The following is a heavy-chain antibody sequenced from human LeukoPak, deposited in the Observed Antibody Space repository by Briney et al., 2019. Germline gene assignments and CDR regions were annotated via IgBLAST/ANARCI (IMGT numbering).Heavy chain of an antibody. CDR2: VYYSGST. J-gene: IGHJ2*01. CDR3: ARDRPATENWYLDL. V-gene: IGHV4-39*07. D-gene: IGHD1-26*01. Sequence: PSETLSLTCTVSGASISSSPYYWGWIRQPPEKGLEWIGSVYYSGSTYYSPSLKSRVTISVDTSKNQFSLKLSSVTAADTAVYYCARDRPATENWYLDLWGRGTLVTVSS. CDR1: GASISSSPYY.